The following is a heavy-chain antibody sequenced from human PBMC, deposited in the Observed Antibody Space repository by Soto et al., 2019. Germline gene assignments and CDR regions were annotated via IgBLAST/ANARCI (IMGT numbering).Heavy chain of an antibody. Sequence: QVQLVQSGAEVKKPGSSVKVSCKASGGSLSNYGISWVRQAPGQGLEWMGAIIPVFGTPNYAQKFQDRVTITADESTTTAYMGVRRLTSEATAVYYCARGDAPTIVVTTSYAMDVWGQGTTVTVSS. CDR3: ARGDAPTIVVTTSYAMDV. CDR1: GGSLSNYG. J-gene: IGHJ6*02. V-gene: IGHV1-69*12. D-gene: IGHD3-22*01. CDR2: IIPVFGTP.